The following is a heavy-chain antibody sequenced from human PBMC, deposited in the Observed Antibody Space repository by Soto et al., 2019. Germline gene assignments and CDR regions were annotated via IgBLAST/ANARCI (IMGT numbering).Heavy chain of an antibody. V-gene: IGHV3-49*03. CDR2: IRSKAYGGTT. D-gene: IGHD5-12*01. CDR3: TVEMATIPWYFDY. CDR1: GFTFGDYA. Sequence: GGSLRLSCTASGFTFGDYAMSWFRQAPGKGLEWVGFIRSKAYGGTTEYAASVKGRFTISRDDSKSIAYLQMNSLKTEDTAVYYCTVEMATIPWYFDYWGQGTLVTVSS. J-gene: IGHJ4*02.